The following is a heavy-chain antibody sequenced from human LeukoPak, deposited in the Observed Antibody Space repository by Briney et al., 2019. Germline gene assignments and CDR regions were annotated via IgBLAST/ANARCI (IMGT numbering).Heavy chain of an antibody. CDR2: INPNSGGT. CDR1: GYTFTGYY. J-gene: IGHJ4*02. V-gene: IGHV1-2*06. CDR3: ARGSSSQLWLTRGCYFDY. Sequence: KVSCKASGYTFTGYYMHWVRQAPGQGLEWMGRINPNSGGTNYAQKFQGRVTMTRDTSISTAYMELSRLRSDDTAVYYCARGSSSQLWLTRGCYFDYWGQGTLVTVSS. D-gene: IGHD5-18*01.